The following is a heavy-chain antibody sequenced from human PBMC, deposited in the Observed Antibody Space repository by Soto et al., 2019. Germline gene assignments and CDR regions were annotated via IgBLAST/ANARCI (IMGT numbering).Heavy chain of an antibody. V-gene: IGHV4-59*01. CDR3: ARALPASRITIFGVVNLYWFDP. D-gene: IGHD3-3*01. CDR1: GGSISSYY. Sequence: SEPLSLTCTVSGGSISSYYWSWIRQPPGKGLEWIGYIYYSGSTNYNPSLKSRVTISVDTSKNQFSLKLSSVTAADTAVYYCARALPASRITIFGVVNLYWFDPWGQGTLVTVSS. J-gene: IGHJ5*02. CDR2: IYYSGST.